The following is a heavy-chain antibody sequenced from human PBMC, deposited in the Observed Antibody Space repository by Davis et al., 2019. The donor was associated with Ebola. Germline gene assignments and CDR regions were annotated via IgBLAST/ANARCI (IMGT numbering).Heavy chain of an antibody. V-gene: IGHV4-34*12. J-gene: IGHJ4*02. D-gene: IGHD6-19*01. Sequence: PSETLSLTCAVYGGSFRGYYWTWTRQSPGKGLEWIGEIIHSGRTNYNPSLKSRVTISLDTSKNQFSLILSSVTAADTAVYYCAGIRGQWLEDWGQGTLVTVSS. CDR1: GGSFRGYY. CDR3: AGIRGQWLED. CDR2: IIHSGRT.